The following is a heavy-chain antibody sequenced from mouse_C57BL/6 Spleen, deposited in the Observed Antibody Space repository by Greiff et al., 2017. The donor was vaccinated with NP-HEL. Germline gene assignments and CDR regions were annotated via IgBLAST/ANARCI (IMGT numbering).Heavy chain of an antibody. J-gene: IGHJ2*01. CDR3: TREGIYYGNSLDY. CDR1: GFTFSSYA. CDR2: ISSGGDYI. V-gene: IGHV5-9-1*02. Sequence: EVKLQESGEGLVKPGGSLKLSCAASGFTFSSYAMSWVRQTPEKRLEWVAYISSGGDYIYYADTVKGRFTISRDNARNTLYLQMSSLKSEDTAMYYCTREGIYYGNSLDYWGQGTTLTVSS. D-gene: IGHD2-1*01.